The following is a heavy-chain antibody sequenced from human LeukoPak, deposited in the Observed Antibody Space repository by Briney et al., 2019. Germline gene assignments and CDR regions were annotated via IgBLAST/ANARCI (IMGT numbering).Heavy chain of an antibody. D-gene: IGHD3-16*01. CDR3: ARDLIQIRNWKDFDI. Sequence: SETLSLTCTVSGGSISSGDYYWSWIRQPPGKGLEWIGYIYYTGSTYYNPSLKSRVTISIDTSKNQFSLKLSSVTAADTAVYYSARDLIQIRNWKDFDIWGQGTMVTVSS. CDR1: GGSISSGDYY. V-gene: IGHV4-30-4*01. J-gene: IGHJ3*02. CDR2: IYYTGST.